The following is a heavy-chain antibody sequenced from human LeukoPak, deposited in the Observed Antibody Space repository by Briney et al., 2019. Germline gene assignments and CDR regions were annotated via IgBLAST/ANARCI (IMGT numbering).Heavy chain of an antibody. Sequence: PGGSLRLSCAASGFTFSSYGMHWVRQAPGKGLEWVAVISYDGSNKYYADSVKGRFTISRDNSKNTLYLLMNSLRAEDTAVYYCARDDDPYYDSSGTGGYWGQGTLVTVSS. CDR1: GFTFSSYG. J-gene: IGHJ4*02. D-gene: IGHD3-22*01. CDR3: ARDDDPYYDSSGTGGY. V-gene: IGHV3-30*03. CDR2: ISYDGSNK.